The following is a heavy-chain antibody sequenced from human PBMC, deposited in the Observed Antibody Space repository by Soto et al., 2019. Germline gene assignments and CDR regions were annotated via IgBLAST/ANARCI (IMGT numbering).Heavy chain of an antibody. V-gene: IGHV3-13*05. D-gene: IGHD1-26*01. CDR1: GFSFRDYD. Sequence: EVQLVESGGGSVQPGESLRLSCAASGFSFRDYDMHWVRQRKGKGLEWVSALGAARDPYYVGSVKGRFSVSRDNAQNSLFLQMNNLRVDATAVYFCARAYLGRLPRRADYYYAMDVWGRGTTVTVSS. CDR3: ARAYLGRLPRRADYYYAMDV. CDR2: LGAARDP. J-gene: IGHJ6*02.